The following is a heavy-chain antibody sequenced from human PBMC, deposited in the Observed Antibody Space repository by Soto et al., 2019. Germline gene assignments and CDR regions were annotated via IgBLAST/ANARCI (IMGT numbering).Heavy chain of an antibody. Sequence: QVQLQQWGAGLLKPSETLSLTCAVYGGSFSGYYWSWIRQPPGKGLEWIGEINHSGSTNYNPSPKSRVTISVDTSKNQFSLKLSSVTAADTAVYYCARIPTAAAGYSFDYWGQGTLVTVSS. J-gene: IGHJ4*02. V-gene: IGHV4-34*01. CDR3: ARIPTAAAGYSFDY. CDR2: INHSGST. CDR1: GGSFSGYY. D-gene: IGHD6-13*01.